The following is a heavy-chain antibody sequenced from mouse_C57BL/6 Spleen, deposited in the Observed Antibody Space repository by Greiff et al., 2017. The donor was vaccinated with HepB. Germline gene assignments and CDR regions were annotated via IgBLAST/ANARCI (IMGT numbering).Heavy chain of an antibody. J-gene: IGHJ3*01. CDR3: APTVDYGSLTWFAY. Sequence: QVQLQQPGTELVKPGASVKLSCNASGYTFTSYWMHWVKQRPGQGLEWIGNINPSNGGTNYNEKFKSKATLTVDKSSSTVYMQLSSLTSEDSAVYYCAPTVDYGSLTWFAYWGQGTLVTVSA. V-gene: IGHV1-53*01. CDR2: INPSNGGT. CDR1: GYTFTSYW. D-gene: IGHD1-1*01.